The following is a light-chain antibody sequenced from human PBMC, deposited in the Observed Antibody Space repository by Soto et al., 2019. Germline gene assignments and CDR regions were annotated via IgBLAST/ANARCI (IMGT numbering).Light chain of an antibody. CDR2: GAS. CDR3: QRYGTSLTWT. J-gene: IGKJ5*01. V-gene: IGKV3-20*01. Sequence: EIVMTQSPATLSVSPGERATLSCRASQSISSGYLAWYQQKPGQAPRLLIYGASSRATGIPDRFSGSGSETDFTLTISRLEPEDFAVYYCQRYGTSLTWTFGQGTRLEI. CDR1: QSISSGY.